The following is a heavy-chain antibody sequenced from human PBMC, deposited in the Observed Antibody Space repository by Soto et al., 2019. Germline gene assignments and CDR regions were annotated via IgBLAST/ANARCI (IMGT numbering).Heavy chain of an antibody. CDR1: GFTFSKYW. D-gene: IGHD4-17*01. V-gene: IGHV3-7*01. CDR3: ARDSDDYGDYGWYFDL. Sequence: EVQLVESGGGLVQPGGSLRLSCAASGFTFSKYWVSWVRQASGKGLEWLADIKQDGSTKYFLDSVKGRFTISRDNAENSLSLQMNSLRAEDTAVYYCARDSDDYGDYGWYFDLWGRGTLVTISS. CDR2: IKQDGSTK. J-gene: IGHJ2*01.